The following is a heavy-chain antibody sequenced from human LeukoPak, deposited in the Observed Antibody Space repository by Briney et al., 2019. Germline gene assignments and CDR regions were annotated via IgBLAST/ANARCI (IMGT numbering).Heavy chain of an antibody. J-gene: IGHJ4*02. CDR3: ARGDYYGSGSWDY. V-gene: IGHV4-34*01. D-gene: IGHD3-10*01. CDR2: IYHSGST. Sequence: SETLSLTCAVYGGSFSGYYWSWIRQPPGKGLEWIGEIYHSGSTYYNPSLKSRVSISVDRSKNQFFLKLSSVTAADTAVYYCARGDYYGSGSWDYWGQGTLVTVSS. CDR1: GGSFSGYY.